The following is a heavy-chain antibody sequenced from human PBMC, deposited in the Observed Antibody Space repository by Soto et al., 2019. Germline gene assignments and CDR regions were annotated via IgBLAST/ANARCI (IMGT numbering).Heavy chain of an antibody. J-gene: IGHJ6*02. Sequence: SETLSLTCAVYGGSFSDYYWSWIRQPPGKGLEWIGEINHSGSTNYNPSLKSRVTISVDTSKNQFSLKLSSVTAADTAVYYCARGIYYGSGSYWTYYYYYGMDVWGQGTTVT. CDR1: GGSFSDYY. CDR3: ARGIYYGSGSYWTYYYYYGMDV. D-gene: IGHD3-10*01. CDR2: INHSGST. V-gene: IGHV4-34*01.